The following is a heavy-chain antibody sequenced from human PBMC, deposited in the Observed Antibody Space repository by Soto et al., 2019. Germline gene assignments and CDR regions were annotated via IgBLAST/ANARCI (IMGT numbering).Heavy chain of an antibody. CDR2: INGDGTGL. CDR3: AKGYSGYDYAL. D-gene: IGHD5-12*01. V-gene: IGHV3-74*01. CDR1: GFTISSLW. J-gene: IGHJ4*02. Sequence: GGSLRLSCTASGFTISSLWMHWVRQVPGKGLVWVSRINGDGTGLRYADSVKGRFTISRDNARNTVYLQMNSLRVEDTAVYFCAKGYSGYDYALWGQGSLVTVSS.